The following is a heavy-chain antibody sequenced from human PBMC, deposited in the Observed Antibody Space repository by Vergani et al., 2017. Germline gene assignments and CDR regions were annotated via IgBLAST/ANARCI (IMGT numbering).Heavy chain of an antibody. V-gene: IGHV4-39*07. CDR3: ARDRRLIAVAGTGAFDI. J-gene: IGHJ3*02. CDR1: GGSISSSSYY. D-gene: IGHD6-19*01. CDR2: IDYSGST. Sequence: QLQLQESGPGLVKPSETLSLTCTVSGGSISSSSYYWGWIRQPPGKGLEWIGSIDYSGSTYYNPSLKSRVTISVDTSKNQFSLKLSSVTAADTAVYYCARDRRLIAVAGTGAFDIWGQGTMVTVSS.